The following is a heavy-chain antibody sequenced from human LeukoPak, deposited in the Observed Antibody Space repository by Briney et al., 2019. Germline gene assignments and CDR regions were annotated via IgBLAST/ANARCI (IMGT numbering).Heavy chain of an antibody. V-gene: IGHV4-34*01. Sequence: PSETLSLTCAVYGESFSGYYWSWIRQPPGKGLEWIGEINHSGSTNYNPSLKSRVTISVDTSKNQFSLELSSVTAADTAVYYCARGVYGSGSYSRFDPWGQGTLVTVSS. CDR3: ARGVYGSGSYSRFDP. CDR2: INHSGST. CDR1: GESFSGYY. D-gene: IGHD3-10*01. J-gene: IGHJ5*02.